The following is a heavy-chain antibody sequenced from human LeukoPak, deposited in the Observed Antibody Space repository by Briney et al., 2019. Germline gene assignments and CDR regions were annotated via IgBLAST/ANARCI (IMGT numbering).Heavy chain of an antibody. CDR3: AKDRPPYSSGCLDY. V-gene: IGHV3-23*01. CDR2: ISGSGGST. CDR1: GFTFSSYA. Sequence: GGSLRLSCAASGFTFSSYAMSRVRQAPGKGLEWVSAISGSGGSTYCADSVKGRFTTSRDNSKNTLYLQMNSLRAEDTAVYYCAKDRPPYSSGCLDYWGQGTLVTVSS. D-gene: IGHD6-19*01. J-gene: IGHJ4*02.